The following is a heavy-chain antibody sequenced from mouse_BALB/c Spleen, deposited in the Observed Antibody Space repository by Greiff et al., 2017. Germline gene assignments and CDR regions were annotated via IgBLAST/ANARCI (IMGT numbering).Heavy chain of an antibody. D-gene: IGHD1-1*01. CDR1: GFSLTSYG. J-gene: IGHJ2*01. V-gene: IGHV2-9*02. CDR2: IWAGGST. Sequence: VQRVESGPGLVAPSQSLSITCTVSGFSLTSYGVHWVRQPPGKGLEWLGVIWAGGSTNYNSALMSRLSISKDNSKSQVFLKMNSLQTDDTAMYYCARDYYGSSPYYFDYWGQGTTLTVSS. CDR3: ARDYYGSSPYYFDY.